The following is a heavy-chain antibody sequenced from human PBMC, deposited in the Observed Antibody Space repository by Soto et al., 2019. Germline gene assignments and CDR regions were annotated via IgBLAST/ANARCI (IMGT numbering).Heavy chain of an antibody. CDR1: GYTFTSYY. Sequence: ASVKVSCKASGYTFTSYYMHWVRQAPGQGLEWMGIINPSGGSTSYAQKFQGRVTITRDTSASTAYMELSSLRSEDTAVYYCAKGTGTRPVDAFDIWGQGTMVTVSS. CDR3: AKGTGTRPVDAFDI. J-gene: IGHJ3*02. V-gene: IGHV1-46*01. CDR2: INPSGGST. D-gene: IGHD1-7*01.